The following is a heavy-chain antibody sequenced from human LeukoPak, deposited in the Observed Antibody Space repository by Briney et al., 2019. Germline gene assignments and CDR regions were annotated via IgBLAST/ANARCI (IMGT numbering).Heavy chain of an antibody. J-gene: IGHJ4*02. CDR1: GFTFSSYA. V-gene: IGHV3-23*01. D-gene: IGHD3-22*01. CDR3: AKDHITMIVLVITHFDY. Sequence: VASLRLSCAASGFTFSSYAMSWVRQAPGKGLEWVSAISGSGGSTYYADSVKGRFTISRDNSKNTLYLQMNSLRAEDTAVYYCAKDHITMIVLVITHFDYWGQGTMVTVSS. CDR2: ISGSGGST.